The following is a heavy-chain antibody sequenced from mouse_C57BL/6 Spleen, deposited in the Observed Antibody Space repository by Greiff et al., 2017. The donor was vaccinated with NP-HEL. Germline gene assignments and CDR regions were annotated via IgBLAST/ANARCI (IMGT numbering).Heavy chain of an antibody. CDR3: TSGDTTVVATRYFDV. CDR2: IDPEPGGT. J-gene: IGHJ1*03. V-gene: IGHV1-15*01. CDR1: GYTFTDYE. Sequence: VQLQQSGAELVRPGASVTLSCKASGYTFTDYEMHWVKQTPVHGLEWIGAIDPEPGGTAYNQKFKGKAILTADKSSSTAYMELRSLTSEDSAVYYCTSGDTTVVATRYFDVWGTGTTVTVSS. D-gene: IGHD1-1*01.